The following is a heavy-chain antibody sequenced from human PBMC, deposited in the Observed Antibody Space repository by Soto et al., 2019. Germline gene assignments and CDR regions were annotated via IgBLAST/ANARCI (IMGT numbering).Heavy chain of an antibody. CDR3: ARDTYYYDSSYAFDI. CDR2: IIPILGIA. CDR1: GGTFSSYT. V-gene: IGHV1-69*04. Sequence: SVKVSCKASGGTFSSYTISWVRQAPGQGLEWMGRIIPILGIANYAQKFQGRVTITADKSTSTAYMELSSLRSEDTAVYYCARDTYYYDSSYAFDIWGQGTMVTVSS. D-gene: IGHD3-22*01. J-gene: IGHJ3*02.